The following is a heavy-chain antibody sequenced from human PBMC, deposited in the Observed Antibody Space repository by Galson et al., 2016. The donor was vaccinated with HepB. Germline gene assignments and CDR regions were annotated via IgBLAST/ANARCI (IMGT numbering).Heavy chain of an antibody. CDR1: GGTFSSYG. Sequence: SVKVSCKASGGTFSSYGISWVRQAPGQGLEWMGGIIPIFGTVDYAQKFQGGVTIAADASTSTAYMHLSSLRFEDTAVYYCARAGYYDRTDIFDIWGQGTMVTVSS. J-gene: IGHJ3*02. D-gene: IGHD3-10*02. CDR2: IIPIFGTV. CDR3: ARAGYYDRTDIFDI. V-gene: IGHV1-69*13.